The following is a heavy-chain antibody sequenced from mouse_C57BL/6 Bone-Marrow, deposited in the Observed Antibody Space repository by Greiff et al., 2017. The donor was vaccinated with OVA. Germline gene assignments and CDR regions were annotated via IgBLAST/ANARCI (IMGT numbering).Heavy chain of an antibody. Sequence: QVQLQQPGAELVKPGASVKLSCKASGYTFTSYWMHWVKQRPGQGLEWIGMIPPNSGSTNYNEKFKSKATLTVDKSSSTAYMKLSSLTSEDSAVYDCASSTLVARGWYFDVWGTGTTVTVSS. J-gene: IGHJ1*03. CDR3: ASSTLVARGWYFDV. D-gene: IGHD1-1*01. V-gene: IGHV1-64*01. CDR2: IPPNSGST. CDR1: GYTFTSYW.